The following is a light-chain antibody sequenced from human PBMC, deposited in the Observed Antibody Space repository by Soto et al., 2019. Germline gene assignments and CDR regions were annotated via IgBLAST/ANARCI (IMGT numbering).Light chain of an antibody. J-gene: IGKJ1*01. CDR1: QSVSSSY. CDR2: GTS. CDR3: QQYCRSSWT. V-gene: IGKV3-20*01. Sequence: ESVLTQSPGTLSLSPGERATLSCRASQSVSSSYLAWYQQKPGQAPRLLIYGTSSRATAIPEQFSGSGSGKDFPLTISRLDPEDFAVYCCQQYCRSSWTFGEGTKVEIK.